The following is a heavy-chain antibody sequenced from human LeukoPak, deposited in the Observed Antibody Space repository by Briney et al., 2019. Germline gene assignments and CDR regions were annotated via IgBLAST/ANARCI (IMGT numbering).Heavy chain of an antibody. CDR2: IRSKAYGGTT. V-gene: IGHV3-49*04. Sequence: GGSLRLSCTASGFTFGDYGMSWVRQAPGKGLEWVGFIRSKAYGGTTEYAASVKGRFITSRDDFKSIAYLQMNSLKTEDTAVYYCTRSSSGWYSDYWGQGTLVTVS. CDR1: GFTFGDYG. J-gene: IGHJ4*02. D-gene: IGHD6-19*01. CDR3: TRSSSGWYSDY.